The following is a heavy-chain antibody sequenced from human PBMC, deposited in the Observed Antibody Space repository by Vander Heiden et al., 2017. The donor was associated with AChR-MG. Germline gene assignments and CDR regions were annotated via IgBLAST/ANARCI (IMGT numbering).Heavy chain of an antibody. CDR1: GFSFSTYA. CDR3: IRFCDTSSCYTRGFGMDV. D-gene: IGHD3-3*01. CDR2: ISAGGGSA. V-gene: IGHV3-23*01. J-gene: IGHJ6*02. Sequence: EVQVSESGGGLVQPGGSLRLSCAASGFSFSTYAMSWVRQAPGKGLEWVSSISAGGGSANDAGSVRGRFTVSRDNSKNTVYLQMTSLRAEDSAVYYCIRFCDTSSCYTRGFGMDVWGQGTTVTVSS.